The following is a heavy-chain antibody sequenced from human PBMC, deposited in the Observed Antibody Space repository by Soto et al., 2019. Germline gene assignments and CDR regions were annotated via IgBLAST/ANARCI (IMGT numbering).Heavy chain of an antibody. Sequence: ASETLSLTCTVSDDSFRGAEYYWSWIRQPLGKGPEWIGYTYYNGDTKYNPALRSRVTMSEDTSKNQFSLRLSSVTAAATAVYFCARGPAYINGWRTFDLWGRGILVTVSS. CDR3: ARGPAYINGWRTFDL. V-gene: IGHV4-61*08. D-gene: IGHD6-19*01. J-gene: IGHJ4*02. CDR2: TYYNGDT. CDR1: DDSFRGAEYY.